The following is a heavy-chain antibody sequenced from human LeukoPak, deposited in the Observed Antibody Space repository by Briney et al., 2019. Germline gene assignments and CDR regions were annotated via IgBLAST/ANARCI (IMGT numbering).Heavy chain of an antibody. Sequence: PGGSLRLSCAASGFTFSSYAMSWVRQAPGKGLEWVSAISGSGGSTYYADSVKGRFTISRGNSKNTLYLQMNSLRAEDTAVYYCAKDRRYILRYFDWLLTDWGQGTLVTVSS. CDR1: GFTFSSYA. D-gene: IGHD3-9*01. J-gene: IGHJ4*02. CDR2: ISGSGGST. CDR3: AKDRRYILRYFDWLLTD. V-gene: IGHV3-23*01.